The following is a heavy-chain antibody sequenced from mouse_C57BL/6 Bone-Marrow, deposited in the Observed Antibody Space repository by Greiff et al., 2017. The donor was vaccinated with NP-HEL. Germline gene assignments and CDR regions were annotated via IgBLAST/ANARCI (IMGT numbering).Heavy chain of an antibody. V-gene: IGHV1-53*01. J-gene: IGHJ4*01. CDR2: INPSNGGT. Sequence: VKQRPGQGLEWIGNINPSNGGTNYNEKFKSKATLTVDKSSSTAYMQLSSLTSEDSAVYYCARGTGDGYWNAMDYWGQGTSVTVSS. CDR3: ARGTGDGYWNAMDY. D-gene: IGHD2-3*01.